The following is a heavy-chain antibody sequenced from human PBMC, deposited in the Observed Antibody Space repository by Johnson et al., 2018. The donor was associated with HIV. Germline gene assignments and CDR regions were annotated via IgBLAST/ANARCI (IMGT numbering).Heavy chain of an antibody. CDR2: IYTGGST. D-gene: IGHD6-13*01. V-gene: IGHV3-66*01. Sequence: EVQLVESGGGLVQPGGSLRLSCAASGFTFDDYGMSWVRQAPGKGLEWVSLIYTGGSTYYADSVKGRFTISRDNAKNSLYLQMNSLRAEDTAVYYCAREFGQQLGTVGAFDIWGQGTMVTVSS. CDR3: AREFGQQLGTVGAFDI. CDR1: GFTFDDYG. J-gene: IGHJ3*02.